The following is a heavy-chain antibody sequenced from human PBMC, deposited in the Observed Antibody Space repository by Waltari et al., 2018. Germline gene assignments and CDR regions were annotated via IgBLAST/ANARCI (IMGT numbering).Heavy chain of an antibody. Sequence: QVQLQESGPGLVKPSETLSLHCVVSGYSRRRCYYWGWIRQPPGKGLEWIWSIYHSGSTYYNPSLKSRLTISVDTSKNQFSLNLNSVTAADTAVYYWARGGYSSGGWFDPWGQGTLVTVSS. J-gene: IGHJ5*02. CDR3: ARGGYSSGGWFDP. V-gene: IGHV4-38-2*01. CDR2: IYHSGST. CDR1: GYSRRRCYY. D-gene: IGHD5-18*01.